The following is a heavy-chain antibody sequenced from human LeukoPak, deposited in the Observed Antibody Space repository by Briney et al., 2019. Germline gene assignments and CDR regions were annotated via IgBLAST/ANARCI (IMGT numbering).Heavy chain of an antibody. J-gene: IGHJ3*02. V-gene: IGHV4-38-2*02. CDR3: ARDFSWYAAFDI. CDR1: GYSISSGYY. CDR2: IYHSGST. D-gene: IGHD6-13*01. Sequence: PSETLSLTCTVSGYSISSGYYWGWIRQPPGKGLEWIGSIYHSGSTYYNPSLKSRVTISVDTSKNQFSLKLSSVTAADTAVYYCARDFSWYAAFDIWGQGTMVTVSS.